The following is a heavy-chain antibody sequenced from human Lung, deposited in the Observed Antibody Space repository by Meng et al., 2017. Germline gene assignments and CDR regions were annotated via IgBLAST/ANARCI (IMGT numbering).Heavy chain of an antibody. CDR3: PKNDFYCLGY. V-gene: IGHV4-4*02. Sequence: QVQRQESGPGRVKPSGTLSLTCAVCGGSISSDNRGSWVRKPPGKGLVLIGYIYHSWRTNYNPSLMSRITKSVDKPKNQFSLTLSSVTAADTAVYYCPKNDFYCLGYWGQGTLVTVSS. J-gene: IGHJ4*02. CDR1: GGSISSDNR. CDR2: IYHSWRT. D-gene: IGHD2-21*01.